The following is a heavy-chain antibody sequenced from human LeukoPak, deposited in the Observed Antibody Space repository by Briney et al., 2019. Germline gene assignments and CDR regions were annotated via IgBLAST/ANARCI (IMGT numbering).Heavy chain of an antibody. D-gene: IGHD3-9*01. CDR1: GFSLSSYA. CDR2: TSSSDAGK. J-gene: IGHJ3*02. Sequence: PGGSLRLSCTVSGFSLSSYALSWVRRAPGKGLEWVSATSSSDAGKYYADSVKGRFTISRDNSKNTLYLQMNSLRVEDTAVYYCAGHYDILTGARGGKAAFDIWGQGTMVTVSS. CDR3: AGHYDILTGARGGKAAFDI. V-gene: IGHV3-23*01.